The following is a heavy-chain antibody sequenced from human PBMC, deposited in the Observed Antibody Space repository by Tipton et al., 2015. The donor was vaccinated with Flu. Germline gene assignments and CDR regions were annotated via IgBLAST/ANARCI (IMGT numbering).Heavy chain of an antibody. D-gene: IGHD6-13*01. J-gene: IGHJ4*02. CDR2: VYHNGNT. CDR3: ARVSGNSWYVFDY. V-gene: IGHV4-38-2*01. Sequence: TLSLTCAVSGYSISSGYYWGWIRQPPGKGLEWIGSVYHNGNTYYNPSLKSRVTISVDTSTNEFSLKLNSVTAADTAVYYCARVSGNSWYVFDYWGQGTLVTVSS. CDR1: GYSISSGYY.